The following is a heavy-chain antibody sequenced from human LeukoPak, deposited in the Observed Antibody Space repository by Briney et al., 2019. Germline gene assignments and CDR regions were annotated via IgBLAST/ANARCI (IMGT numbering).Heavy chain of an antibody. V-gene: IGHV3-23*01. Sequence: PGGSLRLSCAGSGFKFSNYAMSWVRQVPGKGLEWLSAITGGGRTTRYADSVKGRFTISRDNSKNTLYLQMNGLRVEDTAIYYCAKDLSNAYDYYYMDVWGKGTTVTVSS. D-gene: IGHD2-21*01. CDR1: GFKFSNYA. CDR3: AKDLSNAYDYYYMDV. CDR2: ITGGGRTT. J-gene: IGHJ6*03.